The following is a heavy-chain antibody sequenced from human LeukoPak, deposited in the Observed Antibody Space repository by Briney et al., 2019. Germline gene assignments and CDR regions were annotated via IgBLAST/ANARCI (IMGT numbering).Heavy chain of an antibody. Sequence: GGSLRLSCAASGFTSSSYWMSWVRQAPGKGLEWVANIKQDGNEIYYVDSVKGRFTISRDNVERSLYLQLNSLIAEDTAIYYCARVSGVTGSFRIDLRGQGTLVTVSS. CDR2: IKQDGNEI. CDR1: GFTSSSYW. V-gene: IGHV3-7*01. D-gene: IGHD2-21*02. CDR3: ARVSGVTGSFRIDL. J-gene: IGHJ5*02.